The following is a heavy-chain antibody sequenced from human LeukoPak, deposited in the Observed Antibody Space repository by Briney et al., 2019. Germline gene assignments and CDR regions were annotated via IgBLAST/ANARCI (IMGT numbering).Heavy chain of an antibody. J-gene: IGHJ4*02. Sequence: GGSLRVSCAASGFTFSGYGMHWVRQAPGKGLECVAVISYDGSNKYYADSVKGRFTISRDNSKNTVSLYMNNLSAEDTAVYFCAKDQEPRFLQTTFDHWGQGTLVTVSS. D-gene: IGHD3-3*01. CDR2: ISYDGSNK. CDR1: GFTFSGYG. V-gene: IGHV3-30*18. CDR3: AKDQEPRFLQTTFDH.